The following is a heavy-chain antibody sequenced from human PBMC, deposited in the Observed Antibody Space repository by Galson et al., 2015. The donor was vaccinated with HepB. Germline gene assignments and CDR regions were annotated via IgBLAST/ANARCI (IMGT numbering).Heavy chain of an antibody. Sequence: LRLSCAASGFTVSSYGMHWVRQAPGKGLEWVAVMWYDGSQKHYTDSVKGRFTISRDNSKNTLYLQMYSLRAEDTGVYYCARVVVRFGSGWLAGGYRGQGTLVTVSS. CDR2: MWYDGSQK. V-gene: IGHV3-33*01. CDR3: ARVVVRFGSGWLAGGY. J-gene: IGHJ4*02. CDR1: GFTVSSYG. D-gene: IGHD6-19*01.